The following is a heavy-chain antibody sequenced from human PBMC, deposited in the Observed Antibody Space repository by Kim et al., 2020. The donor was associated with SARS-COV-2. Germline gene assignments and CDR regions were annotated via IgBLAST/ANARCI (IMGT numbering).Heavy chain of an antibody. J-gene: IGHJ4*02. Sequence: GGSLRLSCTASGFTFGDYAMSWVRQAPGKGLEWVGFIRSKAYGGTTEYAASVKGRFTISRDDSKSIAYLQMNSLKTEDTAVYYCTSEWGGRHYYDILTKVDWGQGTLVTVSS. CDR1: GFTFGDYA. V-gene: IGHV3-49*04. D-gene: IGHD3-9*01. CDR3: TSEWGGRHYYDILTKVD. CDR2: IRSKAYGGTT.